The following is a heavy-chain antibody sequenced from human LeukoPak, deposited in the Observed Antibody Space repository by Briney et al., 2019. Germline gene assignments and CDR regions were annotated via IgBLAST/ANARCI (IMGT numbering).Heavy chain of an antibody. CDR2: INPNSGGT. CDR3: ARGSVVTAIADAFDI. CDR1: GYTFTGYY. Sequence: ASVKVSCKASGYTFTGYYMHWVRQAPGQGLEWMGWINPNSGGTNYAQKFQGRVTTTRDTSISTAYMELSRLRSDDTAVYYCARGSVVTAIADAFDIWGQGTMVTVSS. V-gene: IGHV1-2*02. J-gene: IGHJ3*02. D-gene: IGHD2-21*02.